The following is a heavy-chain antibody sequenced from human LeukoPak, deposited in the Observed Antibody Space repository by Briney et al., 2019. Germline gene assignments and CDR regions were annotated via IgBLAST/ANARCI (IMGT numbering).Heavy chain of an antibody. CDR2: IGTAGDT. Sequence: GGSLRLSCAASGLTFSSYDMHWVRQATGKGLEWVSAIGTAGDTYYPGSVKGRFTISRENAKNSLYLQMNSLRAGDTAVYYCARAYYYDSRGGYYFDYWGQGTLVTVSS. CDR3: ARAYYYDSRGGYYFDY. CDR1: GLTFSSYD. D-gene: IGHD3-22*01. V-gene: IGHV3-13*01. J-gene: IGHJ4*02.